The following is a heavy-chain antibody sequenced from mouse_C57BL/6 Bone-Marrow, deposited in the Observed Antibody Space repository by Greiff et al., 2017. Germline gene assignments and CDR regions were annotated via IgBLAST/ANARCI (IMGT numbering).Heavy chain of an antibody. CDR3: ARWYGNLYWYFDV. Sequence: QVQLQQSGPELVKPGASVKISCKASGYTFTDYYINWVKQRPGQGLEWIGWIFPGSGSTYYNEKFKGKATLTVDKSSSTAYMLLSSLPSEDSAVYFCARWYGNLYWYFDVWGTGTTVTVSS. D-gene: IGHD2-10*02. CDR2: IFPGSGST. V-gene: IGHV1-75*01. J-gene: IGHJ1*03. CDR1: GYTFTDYY.